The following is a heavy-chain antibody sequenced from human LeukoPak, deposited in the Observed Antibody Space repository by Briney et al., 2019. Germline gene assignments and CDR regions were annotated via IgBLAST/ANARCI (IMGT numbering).Heavy chain of an antibody. V-gene: IGHV3-74*01. D-gene: IGHD1-14*01. CDR3: ARDRRNGMDV. CDR1: GFTFSSYW. Sequence: GGSLRLSCVASGFTFSSYWMHWVRQDPRKGLVWVSRINGDGRNINYADSVRGRFTISRDNAKNSLYLQMNSLRAGDTAAYYCARDRRNGMDVWGQGTTVTVSS. CDR2: INGDGRNI. J-gene: IGHJ6*02.